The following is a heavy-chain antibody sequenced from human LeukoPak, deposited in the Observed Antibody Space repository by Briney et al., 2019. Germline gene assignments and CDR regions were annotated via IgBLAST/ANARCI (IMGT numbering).Heavy chain of an antibody. D-gene: IGHD6-19*01. CDR3: ARDDIPGTAQYSSGWY. Sequence: SETLSLTCTVSGGSISSSSYYWGWIRQPPGKGLEWIGSIYYSGSTYYNPSLKSRVTISVDTSKNQFSLKLSSVTAADTAVYYCARDDIPGTAQYSSGWYWGQGTLVTVSS. J-gene: IGHJ4*02. CDR1: GGSISSSSYY. V-gene: IGHV4-39*07. CDR2: IYYSGST.